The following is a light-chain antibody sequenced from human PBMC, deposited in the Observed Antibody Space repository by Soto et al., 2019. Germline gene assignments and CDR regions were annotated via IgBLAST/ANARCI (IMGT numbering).Light chain of an antibody. CDR1: SSDVGAYNY. CDR2: DVS. V-gene: IGLV2-14*03. J-gene: IGLJ1*01. Sequence: QSVLTQPAFVSGSPGQSITISCSGTSSDVGAYNYVSWYQQHPGKAPKLMIYDVSNRPSGVSNRFSGSKSGNAASLIISGLQAEDEADYYCSSHTTSSTQVFGTGTKVTVL. CDR3: SSHTTSSTQV.